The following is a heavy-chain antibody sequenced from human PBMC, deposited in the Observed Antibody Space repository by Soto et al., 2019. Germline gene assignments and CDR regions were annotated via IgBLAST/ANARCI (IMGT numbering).Heavy chain of an antibody. J-gene: IGHJ4*02. Sequence: SETLSLTCTVSGGSISRYYWSWIRRPPGKGLECMGYIYYSGITNYNPSLKSRVTFSIDTSKNQSSLKLSSVTAADTAVYFCARRRSRDYDFWSGPFDYWGQGVLVTVSS. CDR3: ARRRSRDYDFWSGPFDY. V-gene: IGHV4-59*08. D-gene: IGHD3-3*01. CDR1: GGSISRYY. CDR2: IYYSGIT.